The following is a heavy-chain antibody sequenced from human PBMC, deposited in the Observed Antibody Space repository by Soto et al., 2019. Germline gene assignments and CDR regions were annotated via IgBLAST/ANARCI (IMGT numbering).Heavy chain of an antibody. CDR1: GFTFSSYG. J-gene: IGHJ4*02. CDR3: AKDLEGIVVVPAANTDY. D-gene: IGHD2-2*01. V-gene: IGHV3-30*18. Sequence: GGSLRLSCAASGFTFSSYGMHWVRQAPGKGLEWVAVISYDGSNKYYADSVKGRFTISRDNSKNTLYLQMNSLRAEDTAVYYCAKDLEGIVVVPAANTDYWGQGTLVTVSS. CDR2: ISYDGSNK.